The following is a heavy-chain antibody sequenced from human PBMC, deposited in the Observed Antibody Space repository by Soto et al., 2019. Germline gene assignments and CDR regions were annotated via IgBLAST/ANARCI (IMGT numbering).Heavy chain of an antibody. CDR3: ARLLGIAVTGHRYAFDI. Sequence: PGGSRRLSCAASGFPVSSNYMSWVRQAPGKGLEWVSVIYSGGSIYYADPVKGRFTISRDNSKNTLYLQMNSLRAEDTAVYYCARLLGIAVTGHRYAFDIWGQGTMVTVS. J-gene: IGHJ3*02. D-gene: IGHD6-19*01. CDR1: GFPVSSNY. CDR2: IYSGGSI. V-gene: IGHV3-53*01.